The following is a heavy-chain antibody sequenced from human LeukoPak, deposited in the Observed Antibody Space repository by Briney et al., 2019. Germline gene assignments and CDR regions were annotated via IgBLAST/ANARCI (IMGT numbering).Heavy chain of an antibody. CDR2: INPNSGGT. Sequence: GASVKVSCKASGYTFTGYYMNWVRQAPGQGLEWMGWINPNSGGTNYAQKFQGRVTMTRDTSISTAYMELSRLRFDDTAVYFCARDFLGSAGGYWGQGTLVTVSS. J-gene: IGHJ4*02. V-gene: IGHV1-2*02. D-gene: IGHD7-27*01. CDR1: GYTFTGYY. CDR3: ARDFLGSAGGY.